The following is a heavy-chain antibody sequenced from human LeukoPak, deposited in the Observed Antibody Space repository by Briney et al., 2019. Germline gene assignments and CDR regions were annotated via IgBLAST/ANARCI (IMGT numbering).Heavy chain of an antibody. CDR1: GFTFSSYG. CDR3: AREYTYYNILLPPTFDY. J-gene: IGHJ4*02. D-gene: IGHD3-9*01. CDR2: IWYDGSNK. V-gene: IGHV3-33*01. Sequence: GRSLRLSCAASGFTFSSYGMHWVRQAPGKGLEWVAVIWYDGSNKYYADSVKGRFTISRDNSKNTLYLQMNSLRAEDTAVYYCAREYTYYNILLPPTFDYWGQGTLVTVSS.